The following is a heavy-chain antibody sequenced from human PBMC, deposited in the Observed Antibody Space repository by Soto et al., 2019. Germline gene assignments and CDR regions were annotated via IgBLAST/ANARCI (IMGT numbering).Heavy chain of an antibody. D-gene: IGHD2-15*01. CDR1: VDRFSSYQ. V-gene: IGHV5-51*01. CDR2: IYPGDSDT. CDR3: ARYCSGGSCYRPSYQFDY. J-gene: IGHJ4*02. Sequence: XESLEILCEGSVDRFSSYQPVRVRQVPGQGPEWMGIIYPGDSDTIYSPSFQGQVTISADKSISTAYLQWSSLKASDTAMYYCARYCSGGSCYRPSYQFDYWGKGTLVTVS.